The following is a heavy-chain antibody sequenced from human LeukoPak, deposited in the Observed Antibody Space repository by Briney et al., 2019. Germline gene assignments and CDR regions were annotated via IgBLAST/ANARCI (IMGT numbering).Heavy chain of an antibody. CDR2: ISSSSSYI. D-gene: IGHD4-17*01. Sequence: GGSLRLSCAASGFTFSSYSMNWVRQAPGKGLEWVSSISSSSSYIYYADSVKGRFTISRDNAKNSLYLQMNSLRAEDTAVYYSARAYGDYPNWFDPWGQGTLVTVSS. J-gene: IGHJ5*02. V-gene: IGHV3-21*01. CDR1: GFTFSSYS. CDR3: ARAYGDYPNWFDP.